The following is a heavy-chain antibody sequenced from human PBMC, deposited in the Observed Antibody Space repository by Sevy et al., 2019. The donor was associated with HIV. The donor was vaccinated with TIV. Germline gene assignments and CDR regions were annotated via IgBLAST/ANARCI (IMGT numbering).Heavy chain of an antibody. CDR1: GVTFSSYG. CDR2: ISYDGSKK. V-gene: IGHV3-30*03. CDR3: APFSGLFGYLFCLGV. J-gene: IGHJ6*02. Sequence: GGSLRLSCAASGVTFSSYGIHWVRQAPGKGLEWVAVISYDGSKKNHAESMKGRFTISRDNSKNTLYLEMSSLRPEDTAVEYWAPFSGLFGYLFCLGVLGPGT. D-gene: IGHD3-10*02.